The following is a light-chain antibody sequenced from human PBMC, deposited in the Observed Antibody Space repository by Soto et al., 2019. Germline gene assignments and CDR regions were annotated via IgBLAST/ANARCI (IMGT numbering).Light chain of an antibody. CDR2: GAS. V-gene: IGKV3-15*01. CDR1: QSVSSN. J-gene: IGKJ2*03. Sequence: EIVMTQSPATLSVSPGERATLSCRASQSVSSNLAWYQQKPGQAPRLLIYGASTRATGIPARFSGSGSGTEFTLTISSLQPEDYAVYYCQQYYFTPYSFGQGTKLEIK. CDR3: QQYYFTPYS.